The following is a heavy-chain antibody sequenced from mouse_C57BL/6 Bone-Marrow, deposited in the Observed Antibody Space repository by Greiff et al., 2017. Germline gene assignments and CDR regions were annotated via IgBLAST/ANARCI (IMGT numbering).Heavy chain of an antibody. V-gene: IGHV3-6*01. CDR2: ISYDGSN. Sequence: VQLKESGPGLVKPSQSLSLTCSVTGYSITSGYYWNWIRQFPGNKLEWMGYISYDGSNNYNPSLKNRISITRDTSKNQFFLKLNSVTTEDTATYYCARDQRGNPYYYAMDYWGQGTSVTVSS. CDR3: ARDQRGNPYYYAMDY. D-gene: IGHD2-1*01. CDR1: GYSITSGYY. J-gene: IGHJ4*01.